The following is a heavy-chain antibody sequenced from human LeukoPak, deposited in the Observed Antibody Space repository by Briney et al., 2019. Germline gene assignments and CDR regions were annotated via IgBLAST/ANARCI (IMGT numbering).Heavy chain of an antibody. Sequence: SETLSLTCSVSGGSISSYYWSWIRQPPGKGLEWIGYIYYSGSTNYNPSLKSRVTISVDTSKNQFSLKLSSVTAADTAVYYCARESGSYPTLFDYWGQGTLVTVSS. D-gene: IGHD1-26*01. V-gene: IGHV4-59*01. CDR3: ARESGSYPTLFDY. CDR1: GGSISSYY. J-gene: IGHJ4*02. CDR2: IYYSGST.